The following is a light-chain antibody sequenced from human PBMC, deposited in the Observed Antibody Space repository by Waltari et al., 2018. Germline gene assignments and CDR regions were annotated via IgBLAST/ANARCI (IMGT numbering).Light chain of an antibody. CDR1: SSDVGSYNL. Sequence: QSALTQPASVSGSPGQSLTISCTGTSSDVGSYNLVSWYQQHPGKAPNLMIYEVSKRPSGVSNRFSGSKSGNTASLTISGLQAEDEADYHCCSYAGSRTLVFGGGTKVTVL. V-gene: IGLV2-23*02. J-gene: IGLJ2*01. CDR2: EVS. CDR3: CSYAGSRTLV.